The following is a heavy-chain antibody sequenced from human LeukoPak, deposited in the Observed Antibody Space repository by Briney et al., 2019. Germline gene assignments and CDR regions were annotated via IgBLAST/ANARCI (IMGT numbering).Heavy chain of an antibody. D-gene: IGHD4-17*01. V-gene: IGHV1-69*04. Sequence: SVKVSCKASGGTFSSYAISWVRQAPGQGLEWMGRIIPNLGIANYAQKFQGRVTITADKSTSTAYMELSSLRSEDTAVYYCARDVGRYYGVGYWGQGTLVTVSS. CDR3: ARDVGRYYGVGY. CDR1: GGTFSSYA. CDR2: IIPNLGIA. J-gene: IGHJ4*02.